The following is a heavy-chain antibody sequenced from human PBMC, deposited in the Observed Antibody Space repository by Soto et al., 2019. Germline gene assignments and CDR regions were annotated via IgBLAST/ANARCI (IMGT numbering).Heavy chain of an antibody. V-gene: IGHV4-30-2*01. J-gene: IGHJ4*02. Sequence: QLQLQESGSGLVKPSQTLSLTCAVSGGSISSGGYSWSWIRQPQGKGLEWIGYIYNSGSTYYNPSLKSRVTIAVDRSKNQFSLKLSSVTAADTAVYCCAAGGGLPRYYWGQGALVTVSS. CDR2: IYNSGST. CDR3: AAGGGLPRYY. D-gene: IGHD1-26*01. CDR1: GGSISSGGYS.